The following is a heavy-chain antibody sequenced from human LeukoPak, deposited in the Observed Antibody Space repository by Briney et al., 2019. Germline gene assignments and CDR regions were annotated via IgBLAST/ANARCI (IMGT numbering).Heavy chain of an antibody. D-gene: IGHD3-22*01. J-gene: IGHJ3*02. Sequence: GGSVKVSCKASGYTFTSYGISWVRQAPGQGLEWTGWISAYNGNTNYAQKLQGRVTMTTDTSTSTAYMELRSLRSDDTAVYYCARDKAYYYDSSGYPDAFDIWGQGTMVTVSS. CDR2: ISAYNGNT. CDR3: ARDKAYYYDSSGYPDAFDI. CDR1: GYTFTSYG. V-gene: IGHV1-18*01.